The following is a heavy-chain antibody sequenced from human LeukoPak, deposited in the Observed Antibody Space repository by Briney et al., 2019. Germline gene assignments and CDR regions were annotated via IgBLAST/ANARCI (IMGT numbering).Heavy chain of an antibody. CDR1: GYTFTGYY. Sequence: ASVKVSCKASGYTFTGYYMHWVRQAPGQGLEWMGIINPSGGSTSYAQKFQGRVTMTRDMSTSTVYMELSSLRSEDTAVYYCARDSSGWYYFDYWGQGTLVTVSS. D-gene: IGHD6-19*01. J-gene: IGHJ4*02. V-gene: IGHV1-46*01. CDR2: INPSGGST. CDR3: ARDSSGWYYFDY.